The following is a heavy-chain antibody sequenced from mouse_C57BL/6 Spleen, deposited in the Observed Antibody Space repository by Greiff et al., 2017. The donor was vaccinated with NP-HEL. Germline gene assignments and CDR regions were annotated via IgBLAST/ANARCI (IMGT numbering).Heavy chain of an antibody. CDR2: IWGDGST. V-gene: IGHV2-3*01. D-gene: IGHD2-2*01. CDR3: AKLWLRRDYYAMDY. Sequence: VKLVESGPGLVAPSQSLSITCTVSGFPLTSYGVSWVRQPPGKGLEWLGVIWGDGSTNYHSALISRLSISKDNPKSQVFLKLNSLQTDDTATYYCAKLWLRRDYYAMDYWGQGTSVTVSS. CDR1: GFPLTSYG. J-gene: IGHJ4*01.